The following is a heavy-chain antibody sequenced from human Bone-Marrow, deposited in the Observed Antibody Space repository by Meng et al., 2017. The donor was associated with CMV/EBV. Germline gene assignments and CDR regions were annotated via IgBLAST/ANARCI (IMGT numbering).Heavy chain of an antibody. J-gene: IGHJ6*02. Sequence: GGSLRLSCAASGFTVSSNYMSWVRQAPGKGLEWVSVIYSGGSSTYYADSVKGRFTISRDNSKNTLYLQMNSLRAEDTAVYYCARDGGSGWDHYYYGMDVWGRGTTVTVSS. CDR3: ARDGGSGWDHYYYGMDV. CDR1: GFTVSSNY. V-gene: IGHV3-53*01. CDR2: IYSGGSST. D-gene: IGHD6-19*01.